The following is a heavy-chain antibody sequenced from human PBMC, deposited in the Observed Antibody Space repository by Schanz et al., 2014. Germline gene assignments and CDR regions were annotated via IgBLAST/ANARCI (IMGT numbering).Heavy chain of an antibody. D-gene: IGHD1-26*01. CDR1: GGSISAYY. CDR2: IYTSGGT. V-gene: IGHV4-4*07. CDR3: ARDPLSYSGTQEASDI. Sequence: QVQLQESGPGLVKPSETLSLTCTISGGSISAYYWSWIRQSAGKGLEWIGRIYTSGGTNYNPSLNSRVTLSADTSKNLFSRKLTSVPAADTAVYYCARDPLSYSGTQEASDIWGQGTMVIVSS. J-gene: IGHJ3*02.